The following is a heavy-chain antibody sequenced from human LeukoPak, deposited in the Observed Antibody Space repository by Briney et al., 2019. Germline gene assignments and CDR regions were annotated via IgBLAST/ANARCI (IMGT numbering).Heavy chain of an antibody. D-gene: IGHD7-27*01. CDR1: GFTFSDYS. V-gene: IGHV3-48*01. Sequence: GGSLRLSCAASGFTFSDYSMNWVRQAPGKGLEWVSYISGSSITIYYADSVKGRFTFSRDNAKNSLSLQVNSLRAEDTAVYYCARSQLGDGTFGYWGQGTLVTVSS. CDR3: ARSQLGDGTFGY. CDR2: ISGSSITI. J-gene: IGHJ4*02.